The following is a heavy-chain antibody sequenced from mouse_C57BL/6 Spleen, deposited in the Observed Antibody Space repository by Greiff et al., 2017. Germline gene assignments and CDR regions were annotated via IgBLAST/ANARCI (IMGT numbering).Heavy chain of an antibody. CDR2: INPRNGGT. CDR3: ARWDFYYFDY. V-gene: IGHV1-53*01. Sequence: QVQLQQPGTELVKPGASVKLSCTASGYTFTSDCMHWVKQRPGQGLEWIGNINPRNGGTNYNEKFKSKATLTVDKSSSTAYMQLSSLTSEDSAVYYCARWDFYYFDYWGQGTTLTVSS. CDR1: GYTFTSDC. J-gene: IGHJ2*01. D-gene: IGHD4-1*01.